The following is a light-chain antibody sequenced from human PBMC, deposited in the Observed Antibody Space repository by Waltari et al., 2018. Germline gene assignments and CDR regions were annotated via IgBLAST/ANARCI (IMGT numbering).Light chain of an antibody. CDR1: ESVLYSRNNKDH. CDR2: WAS. V-gene: IGKV4-1*01. J-gene: IGKJ4*01. CDR3: QQYYNTPLT. Sequence: DIVMTQSPESLAVSLGERVTINCKSSESVLYSRNNKDHLAWYQQKPGQRPKLLIYWASTRESGVPDRVSGSGSETEFTLTINSLQAEDVAVYYCQQYYNTPLTFGGGTKVEIK.